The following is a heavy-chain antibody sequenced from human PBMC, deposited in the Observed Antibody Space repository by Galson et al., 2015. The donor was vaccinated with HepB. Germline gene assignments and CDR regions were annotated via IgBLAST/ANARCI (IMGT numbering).Heavy chain of an antibody. CDR2: ISSSSSTI. J-gene: IGHJ4*02. Sequence: SLRLSCAASGFTFSSYSMNWVRQAPGKGLEWVSYISSSSSTIYYADSVKGRFTISRDNAKNSLYLQMNSLRAEDTAVYYCARDRAGSWHYFDYWGQGTLVTVSS. CDR1: GFTFSSYS. D-gene: IGHD1-26*01. CDR3: ARDRAGSWHYFDY. V-gene: IGHV3-48*01.